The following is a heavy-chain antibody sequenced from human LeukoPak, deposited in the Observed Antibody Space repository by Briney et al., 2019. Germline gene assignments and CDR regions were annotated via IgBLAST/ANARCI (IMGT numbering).Heavy chain of an antibody. CDR2: ISGSGGST. D-gene: IGHD4-11*01. CDR1: GFTFSSYA. Sequence: GSLRLSCAASGFTFSSYAMSWVRQAPGKGLEWVSAISGSGGSTYYADSVKGRFTISRDNSKNTLYLQMNSLRAEDTAVYYCARDTPLGLLQYYFDYWGQGTLVTVSS. CDR3: ARDTPLGLLQYYFDY. J-gene: IGHJ4*02. V-gene: IGHV3-23*01.